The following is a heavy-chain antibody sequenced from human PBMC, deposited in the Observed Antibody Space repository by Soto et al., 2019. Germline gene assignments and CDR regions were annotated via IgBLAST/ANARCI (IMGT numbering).Heavy chain of an antibody. CDR1: GFTFSDYA. CDR3: ARAYGDYSPDN. CDR2: IWYDGSKR. J-gene: IGHJ4*02. Sequence: QVQLVDSGGGVVQSGRSLTLSCVTSGFTFSDYAMHWVRQAPGKGLEWVALIWYDGSKRYYVDSVKGRFTVSRDNSKNTVYLQMSSLRAEDTAVYYCARAYGDYSPDNWGQGTLVTVSS. V-gene: IGHV3-33*01. D-gene: IGHD4-17*01.